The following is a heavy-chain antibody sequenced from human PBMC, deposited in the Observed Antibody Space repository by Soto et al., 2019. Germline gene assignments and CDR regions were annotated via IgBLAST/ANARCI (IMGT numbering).Heavy chain of an antibody. CDR2: ISSNGGST. D-gene: IGHD3-10*01. V-gene: IGHV3-64D*08. Sequence: GGSLRLSCSASGFTFSSYAMHWVRQAPGKGLEYVSAISSNGGSTYYADSVKGRFTISRDNSKNTLYLQMSSLRAEDTAVYYCVKGDFMAELLWFGESIDFNYYYYYGMDVWGQGTTVTVSS. J-gene: IGHJ6*02. CDR3: VKGDFMAELLWFGESIDFNYYYYYGMDV. CDR1: GFTFSSYA.